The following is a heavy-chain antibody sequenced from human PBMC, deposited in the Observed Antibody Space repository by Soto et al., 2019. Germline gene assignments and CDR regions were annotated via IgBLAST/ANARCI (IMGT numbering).Heavy chain of an antibody. CDR2: IKSKTDGGTT. CDR1: GFTFSNAW. D-gene: IGHD3-22*01. Sequence: GGSLRLSCAASGFTFSNAWMNWVRQAPGKGLEWVGRIKSKTDGGTTDYAAPVKGRFTISRDDSKNTLYLQMNSLKTEDTAVYYCTTDPSMIVVVITTWADAFDIWGQGTMVTVSS. V-gene: IGHV3-15*07. CDR3: TTDPSMIVVVITTWADAFDI. J-gene: IGHJ3*02.